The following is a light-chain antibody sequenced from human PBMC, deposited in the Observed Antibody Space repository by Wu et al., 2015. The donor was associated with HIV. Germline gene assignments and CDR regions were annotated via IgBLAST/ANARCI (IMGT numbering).Light chain of an antibody. CDR1: QSVSVY. CDR2: DAS. Sequence: EIVLTQSPAIMSLSPGERAILSCRASQSVSVYLAWYQQHPGQAPRLLIYDASKRATGVPARFTGSGSGTDFTLTISSLEPEDFAVYYCQQCSNWAPPXTFGGGTKVEIK. J-gene: IGKJ4*01. CDR3: QQCSNWAPPXT. V-gene: IGKV3-11*01.